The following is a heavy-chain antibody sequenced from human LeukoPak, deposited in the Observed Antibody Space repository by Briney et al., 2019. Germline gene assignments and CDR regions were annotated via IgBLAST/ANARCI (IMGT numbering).Heavy chain of an antibody. CDR2: IYYSGST. CDR3: ARASVAALFDY. J-gene: IGHJ4*02. Sequence: PSETLSLTCTVSGGSISSHYWSWIRQPLGKGLEWIGYIYYSGSTNYNPSLKSRVTISVDTSKNQFSLKLSSVTAADTAVYYCARASVAALFDYWGQGTLVTVSS. D-gene: IGHD6-6*01. V-gene: IGHV4-59*11. CDR1: GGSISSHY.